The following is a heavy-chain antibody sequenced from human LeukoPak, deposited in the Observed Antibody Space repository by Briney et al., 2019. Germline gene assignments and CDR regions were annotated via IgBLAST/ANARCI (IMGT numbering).Heavy chain of an antibody. D-gene: IGHD4-11*01. Sequence: GGSLRLSCAVSGFSFSSYAMSWVRQAPGKGLEWVSGISASGATPHYANSVKGRFTISRDNSKNTLYLQMNSLRAEDTAVYYCAKDPRGNYVAWLDPWGQGTLVTVCS. CDR1: GFSFSSYA. J-gene: IGHJ5*02. V-gene: IGHV3-23*01. CDR2: ISASGATP. CDR3: AKDPRGNYVAWLDP.